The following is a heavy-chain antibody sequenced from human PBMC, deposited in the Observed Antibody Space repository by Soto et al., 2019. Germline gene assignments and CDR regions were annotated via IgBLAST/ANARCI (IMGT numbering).Heavy chain of an antibody. CDR2: INPSGGST. CDR3: ARERSGGSGSYYYGMDV. J-gene: IGHJ6*02. CDR1: GYTFTSYY. Sequence: ASVKVSCKASGYTFTSYYMHWVRQAPGQGLEWMGIINPSGGSTSYAQKFQGSVTMTRDTSTSTVYMELSSLRSEDTAVYYCARERSGGSGSYYYGMDVWGQGTTVTVSS. D-gene: IGHD3-10*01. V-gene: IGHV1-46*01.